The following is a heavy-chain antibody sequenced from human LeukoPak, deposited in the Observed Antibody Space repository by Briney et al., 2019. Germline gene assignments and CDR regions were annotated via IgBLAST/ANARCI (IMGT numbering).Heavy chain of an antibody. Sequence: GGSLRLSCAASGFSFTAYAMSWFRQTPGKGLEWVANIHDDGRVTNYVDSVKGRFTISRDNARNSVYLQMNSLRVEDTSLYYCARGTGWVDHWGQGTLVTVSS. D-gene: IGHD3-16*01. CDR1: GFSFTAYA. CDR2: IHDDGRVT. CDR3: ARGTGWVDH. J-gene: IGHJ4*02. V-gene: IGHV3-7*01.